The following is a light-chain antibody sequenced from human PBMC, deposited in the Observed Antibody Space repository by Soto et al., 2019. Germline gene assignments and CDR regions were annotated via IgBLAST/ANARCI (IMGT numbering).Light chain of an antibody. Sequence: EIVLTQSPGTLSLSPGERATLSCRASQSVSSSYLAWYRQKPGQAPRLLIYRASSRATGIPDRFSGSGSGTDFTLTISRLEPEDFAVYYCQQYGSSSMYTFGQGTKLEIK. J-gene: IGKJ2*01. CDR2: RAS. CDR1: QSVSSSY. CDR3: QQYGSSSMYT. V-gene: IGKV3-20*01.